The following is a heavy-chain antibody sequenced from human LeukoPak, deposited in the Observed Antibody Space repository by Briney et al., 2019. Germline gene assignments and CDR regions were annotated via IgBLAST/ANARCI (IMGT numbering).Heavy chain of an antibody. V-gene: IGHV1-2*02. J-gene: IGHJ6*03. CDR1: GYTFTGYY. D-gene: IGHD3-10*01. CDR3: ARAHMVRVSGYYYYMDV. CDR2: INPNSGGT. Sequence: ASVKVSCKASGYTFTGYYMHWVRQAPGQGLEWMGWINPNSGGTNYAQKFQGRVTMTRDTSISTAYMELSRLRSDDTAVYYCARAHMVRVSGYYYYMDVWGKGTTVTVSS.